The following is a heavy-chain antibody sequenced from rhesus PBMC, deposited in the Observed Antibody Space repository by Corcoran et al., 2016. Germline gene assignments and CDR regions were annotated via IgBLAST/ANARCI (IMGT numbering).Heavy chain of an antibody. V-gene: IGHV4-147*01. Sequence: QVQLQESGPGLVKPSATLSLTCAVSGYSISSNYWSWIRQPPGKGLEWIGYIYGSSGSTYYNPSLKSRVTMSTDTSKNQVSLKLSSVTAADTAVYYCARDCTGSGCYGAFDFWGQGLRVTVSS. CDR3: ARDCTGSGCYGAFDF. CDR2: IYGSSGST. J-gene: IGHJ3*01. D-gene: IGHD2-21*01. CDR1: GYSISSNY.